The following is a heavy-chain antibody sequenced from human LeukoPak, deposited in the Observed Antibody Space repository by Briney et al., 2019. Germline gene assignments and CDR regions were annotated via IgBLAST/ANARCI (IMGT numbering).Heavy chain of an antibody. V-gene: IGHV3-30*18. Sequence: GRSLRLSCAASGFTFSSYGMHWVRQAPGKGLEWVAVISYDGSNKYYADSVKGRFTISRDNSKNRLYLQMNSLRAEDTAVYYCAKVGGSGSYYNFFDYWGQGTLVTVSS. CDR1: GFTFSSYG. CDR2: ISYDGSNK. CDR3: AKVGGSGSYYNFFDY. D-gene: IGHD3-10*01. J-gene: IGHJ4*02.